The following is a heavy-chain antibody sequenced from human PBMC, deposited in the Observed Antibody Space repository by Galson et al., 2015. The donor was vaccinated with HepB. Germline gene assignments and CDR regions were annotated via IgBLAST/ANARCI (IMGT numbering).Heavy chain of an antibody. V-gene: IGHV5-10-1*01. CDR2: IDPSDSYT. CDR3: ARRALPNDYGGYYFDY. Sequence: QSGAEVKKPGESLRISCKGSGYSFTSYWISWVRQMPGKGLEWMGRIDPSDSYTNYSPSFRGHVTISADKSISTAYLQWRSLKASDTAMYYCARRALPNDYGGYYFDYWGQGTLVTVSS. J-gene: IGHJ4*02. CDR1: GYSFTSYW. D-gene: IGHD4-23*01.